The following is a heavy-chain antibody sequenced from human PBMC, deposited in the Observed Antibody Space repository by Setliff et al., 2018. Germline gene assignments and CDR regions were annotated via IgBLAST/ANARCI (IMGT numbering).Heavy chain of an antibody. CDR1: GGSISSSNW. D-gene: IGHD2-8*02. Sequence: SETLSLTCAVSGGSISSSNWWSWVRQPPGKGLEWIGEIYHSGSTNYNPSLKSRVTISVDTSKNQFSLKLSSVTAADTTLYYCTVYNTGSSKDHYWGQGTPVTVSS. J-gene: IGHJ4*02. V-gene: IGHV4-4*02. CDR3: TVYNTGSSKDHY. CDR2: IYHSGST.